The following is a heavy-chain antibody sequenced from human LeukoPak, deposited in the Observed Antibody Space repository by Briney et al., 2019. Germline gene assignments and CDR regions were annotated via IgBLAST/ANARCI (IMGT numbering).Heavy chain of an antibody. J-gene: IGHJ4*02. CDR1: GFTFSSYS. Sequence: PGGSLRLSCAASGFTFSSYSMNWVRQAPGKGLEWVSSISSSSSYIYYADSVKGRFTISRDNAKNSLYLQMNSLRAEDTAVYYCASHSAPAKGYQLLYGSTSLHDYWGQGTLVTVSS. D-gene: IGHD2-2*02. CDR3: ASHSAPAKGYQLLYGSTSLHDY. V-gene: IGHV3-21*01. CDR2: ISSSSSYI.